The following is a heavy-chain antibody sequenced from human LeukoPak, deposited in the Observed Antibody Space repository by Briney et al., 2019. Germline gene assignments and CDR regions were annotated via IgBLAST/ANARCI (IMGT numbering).Heavy chain of an antibody. J-gene: IGHJ4*02. V-gene: IGHV4-30-2*01. CDR3: ARGSYSQPPDY. Sequence: SETLSLTCAVSGGSISSGGYSWSWIRQPPGKGLEWIGYIYHSGSTYYNPSLKSRVTISVDKSKNQFSLKLSSVTAADTAVYYCARGSYSQPPDYWGQGTLVTVSS. D-gene: IGHD6-13*01. CDR2: IYHSGST. CDR1: GGSISSGGYS.